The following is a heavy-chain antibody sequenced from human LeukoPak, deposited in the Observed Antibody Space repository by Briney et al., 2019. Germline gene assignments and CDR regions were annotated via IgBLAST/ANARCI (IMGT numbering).Heavy chain of an antibody. Sequence: PSETLSLTCTVSGGSISSGDYYWSWIRQPPGKGLEWIGYIYYSGSTYYNPSLKSRVTISVDTSKNQFSLKLSSVTAADTAVYYCARDLVGLGYYYYGMDVWGQGTTVTVSS. CDR1: GGSISSGDYY. CDR3: ARDLVGLGYYYYGMDV. V-gene: IGHV4-30-4*01. D-gene: IGHD1-26*01. CDR2: IYYSGST. J-gene: IGHJ6*02.